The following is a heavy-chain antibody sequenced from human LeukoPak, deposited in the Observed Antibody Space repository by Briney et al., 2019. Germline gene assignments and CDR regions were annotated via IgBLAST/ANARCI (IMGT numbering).Heavy chain of an antibody. V-gene: IGHV4-4*07. D-gene: IGHD6-19*01. CDR3: ARAGGSSGWGTNYYYYYMDV. J-gene: IGHJ6*03. Sequence: SETLSLTCTVSGGSISSYYWSWIRQPAGKGLEWIGRIYTSGSTNYNPSLKSRVTMSVDTSKNQFSLKLSSVTAADTAVYYCARAGGSSGWGTNYYYYYMDVWGKGTTVTISS. CDR2: IYTSGST. CDR1: GGSISSYY.